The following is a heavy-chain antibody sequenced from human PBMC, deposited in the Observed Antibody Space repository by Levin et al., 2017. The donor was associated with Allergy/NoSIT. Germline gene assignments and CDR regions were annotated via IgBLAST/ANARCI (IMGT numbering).Heavy chain of an antibody. Sequence: ASVKVSCKASGYTFNDYYLHWVRQAPGQRLEWMGWINPNNGGTNFAQKFQGRVTMTKDTSISTAYMELSRLRSDDTALYYCARAAYSYSLEYWGQGTLVSVSS. J-gene: IGHJ4*02. V-gene: IGHV1-2*02. CDR1: GYTFNDYY. CDR2: INPNNGGT. CDR3: ARAAYSYSLEY. D-gene: IGHD5-18*01.